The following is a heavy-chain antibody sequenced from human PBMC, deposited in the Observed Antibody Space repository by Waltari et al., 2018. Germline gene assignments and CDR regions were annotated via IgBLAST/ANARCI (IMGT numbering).Heavy chain of an antibody. Sequence: QVQLVQSGAEVKKPGASVKVSCKSSGYTFTSYDINWVRQATGQGLEWMGWINPDGGNTGYAQKFQGRVTMTRNTSISTAYMELSSLRSEDTAGYYCARGASGYDPFDYWGQGTLVTVSS. CDR3: ARGASGYDPFDY. CDR2: INPDGGNT. D-gene: IGHD5-12*01. J-gene: IGHJ4*02. V-gene: IGHV1-8*01. CDR1: GYTFTSYD.